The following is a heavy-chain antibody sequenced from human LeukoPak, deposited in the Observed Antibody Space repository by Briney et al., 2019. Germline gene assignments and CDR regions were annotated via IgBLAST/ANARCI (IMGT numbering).Heavy chain of an antibody. CDR1: GDTFSRYG. V-gene: IGHV1-69*13. CDR2: IIPLFGTA. CDR3: AREWNYESNGYFYYY. Sequence: SVKVSCKASGDTFSRYGISWVRQAPGQGLEWMGGIIPLFGTANYAQKFQGRVTTTADESTSTAYLELSRLRFEDTAVYYCAREWNYESNGYFYYYWGQGTLVTVSS. J-gene: IGHJ4*02. D-gene: IGHD3-22*01.